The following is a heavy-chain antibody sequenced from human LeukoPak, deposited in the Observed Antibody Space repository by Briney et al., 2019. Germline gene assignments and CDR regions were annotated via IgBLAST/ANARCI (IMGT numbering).Heavy chain of an antibody. V-gene: IGHV1-69*06. Sequence: SVKVSCKASGGTFSSYAISWVRQAPGQGLEWMGGIIPIFGTANYAQKFQGRVTITADKSTSTAYMELSSLRSEDTAVYYCASITIFRLVIIRGYFDYWGQGTLVTVSS. CDR1: GGTFSSYA. J-gene: IGHJ4*02. D-gene: IGHD3-9*01. CDR3: ASITIFRLVIIRGYFDY. CDR2: IIPIFGTA.